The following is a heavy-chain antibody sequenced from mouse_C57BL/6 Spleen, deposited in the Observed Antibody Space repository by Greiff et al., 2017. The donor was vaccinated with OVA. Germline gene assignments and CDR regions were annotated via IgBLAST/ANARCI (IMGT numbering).Heavy chain of an antibody. V-gene: IGHV1-50*01. CDR3: ARGGTRYAMDY. CDR1: GYTFTSYW. Sequence: QVQLQQPGAELVKPGASVKLSCKASGYTFTSYWMQWVKQRPGQGLEWIGEIDPSDSYTNYNQKFKGKATLTVDTSSSTAYMQLSSLTSEDSAVYYCARGGTRYAMDYWGQGTSVTVSS. D-gene: IGHD3-3*01. CDR2: IDPSDSYT. J-gene: IGHJ4*01.